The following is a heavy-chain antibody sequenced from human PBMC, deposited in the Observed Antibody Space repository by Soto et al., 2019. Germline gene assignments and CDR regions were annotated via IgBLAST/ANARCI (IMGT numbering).Heavy chain of an antibody. CDR1: GYTFTSYG. CDR3: VSGPDFDY. Sequence: QVQLVQSGAAMKKPGASVKVSCEASGYTFTSYGITWVRQAPGQGLEWMGWISTYNGYTDYTQKLKGRVTITRDTSTSTAYMELRSLRSGATAVYYCVSGPDFDYWGQGTLVTVSS. CDR2: ISTYNGYT. V-gene: IGHV1-18*01. J-gene: IGHJ4*02.